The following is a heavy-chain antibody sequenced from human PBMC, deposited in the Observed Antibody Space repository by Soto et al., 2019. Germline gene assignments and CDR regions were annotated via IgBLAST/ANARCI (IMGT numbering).Heavy chain of an antibody. CDR2: ISSSGSTI. V-gene: IGHV3-48*03. Sequence: HPGGSLRLSCAASGFTFSSYEMNWVRQAPGKGLEWVSYISSSGSTIYYADSVKGRFTISRDNAKNSLYLQMNSLRAEDTAVYYCARDPYYYDSSRSLNWFDPWGQGTLVTVSS. D-gene: IGHD3-22*01. J-gene: IGHJ5*02. CDR1: GFTFSSYE. CDR3: ARDPYYYDSSRSLNWFDP.